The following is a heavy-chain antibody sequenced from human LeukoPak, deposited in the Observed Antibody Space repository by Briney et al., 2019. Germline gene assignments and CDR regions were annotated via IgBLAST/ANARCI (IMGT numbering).Heavy chain of an antibody. CDR2: IWYDGSNK. V-gene: IGHV3-30*02. CDR3: AKAVQLERRDYYYGMDV. CDR1: GFTFSSYG. Sequence: GGSLRLSCAASGFTFSSYGMHWVRQAPGKGLEWVAVIWYDGSNKYYADSVKGRFTISRDNSKNTLYLQMNSLRAEDTAVYYCAKAVQLERRDYYYGMDVWGQGTTVTVSS. J-gene: IGHJ6*02. D-gene: IGHD1-1*01.